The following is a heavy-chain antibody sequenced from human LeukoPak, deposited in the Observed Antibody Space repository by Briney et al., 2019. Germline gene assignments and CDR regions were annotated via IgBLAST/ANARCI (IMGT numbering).Heavy chain of an antibody. CDR1: GFTFSSYA. CDR2: INAVDTNT. V-gene: IGHV3-23*01. Sequence: GGSLRLSCAASGFTFSSYAMTWVRQAPGKGLEWVPTINAVDTNTYYADSAKGRFTVSRDNSKNTLYLQMNSLRAEDTAVYYCAKQFLETSWGQGTLVTVSS. J-gene: IGHJ4*02. CDR3: AKQFLETS. D-gene: IGHD1-14*01.